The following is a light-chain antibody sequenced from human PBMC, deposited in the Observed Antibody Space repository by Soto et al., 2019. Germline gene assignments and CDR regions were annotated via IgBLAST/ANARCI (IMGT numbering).Light chain of an antibody. Sequence: QSALTQPASVSGSPGQSITISCTGTSSDIGGYNYVSRYQQLPGKVPKLIIYDVSNRPSGVSDRFSGSKSGNAASLTISGLQAEDEADYYCSSYTSTSTLYVFGTGTKVTVL. CDR3: SSYTSTSTLYV. CDR2: DVS. J-gene: IGLJ1*01. V-gene: IGLV2-14*03. CDR1: SSDIGGYNY.